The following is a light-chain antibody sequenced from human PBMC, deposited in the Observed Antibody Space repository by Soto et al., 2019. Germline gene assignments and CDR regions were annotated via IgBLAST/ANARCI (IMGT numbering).Light chain of an antibody. J-gene: IGLJ2*01. CDR3: QSYDSSLSGVV. CDR2: GNT. CDR1: SSNIGAGDD. V-gene: IGLV1-40*01. Sequence: QLVLTQPPSVSGAPGQRVTISCTGSSSNIGAGDDVHWYQQPPGTAPKLLIYGNTNRPSGVPDRFSGSKSGTSASLAITGLQAEDEADYYCQSYDSSLSGVVFGGGTKVTVL.